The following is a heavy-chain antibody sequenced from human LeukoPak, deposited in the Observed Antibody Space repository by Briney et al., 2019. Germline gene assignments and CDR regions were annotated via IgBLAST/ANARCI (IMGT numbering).Heavy chain of an antibody. CDR1: GFTFNSHA. CDR2: ISGGGDNT. Sequence: GGSLRLSCAASGFTFNSHAMSWVRQASGKGLEWVSGISGGGDNTYYADSVKGRFTISRDTSKNMVYLEMNSLRAEDTAVYYCAKVGPGAARDYWGQGTLVTVSS. CDR3: AKVGPGAARDY. J-gene: IGHJ4*02. D-gene: IGHD2-15*01. V-gene: IGHV3-23*01.